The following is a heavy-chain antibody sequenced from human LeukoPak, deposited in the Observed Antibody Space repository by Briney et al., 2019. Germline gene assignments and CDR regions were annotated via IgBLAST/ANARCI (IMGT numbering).Heavy chain of an antibody. Sequence: GASVKVSCKASGYTFTSYGISWVRQAPGQGLEWMGWISAYNGNTNYAQKLQGRVTMTTDTSTSTAYMELRSLRSDDTAVYYCARDWAGGIAAAGRGYYFDYWGQGTLVTVSS. D-gene: IGHD6-13*01. V-gene: IGHV1-18*01. CDR2: ISAYNGNT. J-gene: IGHJ4*02. CDR3: ARDWAGGIAAAGRGYYFDY. CDR1: GYTFTSYG.